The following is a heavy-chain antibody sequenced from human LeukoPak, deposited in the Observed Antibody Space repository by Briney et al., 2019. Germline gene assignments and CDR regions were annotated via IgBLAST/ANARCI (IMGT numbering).Heavy chain of an antibody. V-gene: IGHV3-30*02. CDR2: IRYDGSYE. CDR1: GFTFNSYG. J-gene: IGHJ6*03. CDR3: AKDGGLHLYYYYNYMDI. D-gene: IGHD5-24*01. Sequence: PGGSLRLSCAASGFTFNSYGMHWVRQAPGKGLEWVAFIRYDGSYEYYADSVKGRFTISRDNSKTTLYLQMNSLRSEDTAVYYCAKDGGLHLYYYYNYMDIWGKGTTVTASS.